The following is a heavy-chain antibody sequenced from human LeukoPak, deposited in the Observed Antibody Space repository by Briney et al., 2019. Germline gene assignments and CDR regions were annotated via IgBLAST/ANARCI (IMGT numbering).Heavy chain of an antibody. V-gene: IGHV3-30-3*01. CDR2: ISYDGSNK. J-gene: IGHJ4*02. CDR1: GFTFSSYA. CDR3: AKAFSGSLHD. D-gene: IGHD1-26*01. Sequence: GGSLRLSCAASGFTFSSYAMHWVRQAPGKGLEWVAVISYDGSNKYYADSVKGRFTISRDNSKNTLYLQMNSLRAEDTAVYYCAKAFSGSLHDWGQGTLVTVSS.